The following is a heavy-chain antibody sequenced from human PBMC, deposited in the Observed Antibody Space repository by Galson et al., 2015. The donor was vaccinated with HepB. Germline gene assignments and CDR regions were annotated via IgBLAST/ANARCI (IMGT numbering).Heavy chain of an antibody. J-gene: IGHJ4*02. Sequence: SVKVSCKASGYTFTRYAMHWVRQAPGQRLEWMGWINAGNGNTKYSQKFQGRVTITRDTSASTAYMELSSLRSEDTAVYYCARMYYYDSSGYSNPYYFDYWGQGTLVTVSS. CDR2: INAGNGNT. CDR3: ARMYYYDSSGYSNPYYFDY. D-gene: IGHD3-22*01. CDR1: GYTFTRYA. V-gene: IGHV1-3*01.